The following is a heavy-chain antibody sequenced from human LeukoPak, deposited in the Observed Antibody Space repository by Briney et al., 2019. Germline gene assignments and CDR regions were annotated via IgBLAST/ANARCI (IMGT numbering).Heavy chain of an antibody. Sequence: SVKVSCKASGGTFSSYAISWVRQAPGQGLEWMGGIIPIFGTANYAQKFQGRVTITADKSTSTAYMELSSLRSEDTAVYYCARPSGGGIAVAGNYYYYYMDVWGKGTTVTVSS. D-gene: IGHD6-19*01. CDR3: ARPSGGGIAVAGNYYYYYMDV. CDR2: IIPIFGTA. V-gene: IGHV1-69*06. CDR1: GGTFSSYA. J-gene: IGHJ6*03.